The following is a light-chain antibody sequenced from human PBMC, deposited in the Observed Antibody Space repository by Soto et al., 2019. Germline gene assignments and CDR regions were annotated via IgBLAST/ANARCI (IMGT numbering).Light chain of an antibody. V-gene: IGLV1-40*01. Sequence: QSVLTQPPSVSGAPGQRVTISCSGSSSNIGAGYDVHWYQQLPGTAPRLLIYVSRNRPSGVPDRFSGSKSGTSASLAITGLQTDAEADYYCQSYDSSLRLAVFSGGTKLTVL. J-gene: IGLJ3*02. CDR3: QSYDSSLRLAV. CDR2: VSR. CDR1: SSNIGAGYD.